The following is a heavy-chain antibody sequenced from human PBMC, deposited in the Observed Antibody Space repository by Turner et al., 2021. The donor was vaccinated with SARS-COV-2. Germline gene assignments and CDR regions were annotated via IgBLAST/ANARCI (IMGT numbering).Heavy chain of an antibody. CDR2: RFYSGNT. CDR1: GASLRSSSYY. Sequence: QVQLQESGPGLVKSSETLSPTCTVSGASLRSSSYYWGWIRQPPGKGLEWIGNRFYSGNTYYNESLKSRVTISMDTSANRCSRRLSSVTAADTAVYYCARLRVGATIYYYHGMDAWGQGTTVTVSS. J-gene: IGHJ6*02. D-gene: IGHD1-26*01. V-gene: IGHV4-39*02. CDR3: ARLRVGATIYYYHGMDA.